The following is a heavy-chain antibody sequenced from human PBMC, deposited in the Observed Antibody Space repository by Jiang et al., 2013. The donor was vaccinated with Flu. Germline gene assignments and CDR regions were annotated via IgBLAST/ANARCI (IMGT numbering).Heavy chain of an antibody. CDR3: AHRHPGSSGWYSFDY. CDR1: GFSLSTTGVG. V-gene: IGHV2-5*02. CDR2: IYWDYDK. D-gene: IGHD6-19*01. Sequence: KPTQTLTLTCTFSGFSLSTTGVGVGWIRQPPGKALEWLALIYWDYDKRYSPSLKNRLTITKDTSKNQVVLTMTNVDPVDTATYYCAHRHPGSSGWYSFDYWGQGTLVTVSS. J-gene: IGHJ4*02.